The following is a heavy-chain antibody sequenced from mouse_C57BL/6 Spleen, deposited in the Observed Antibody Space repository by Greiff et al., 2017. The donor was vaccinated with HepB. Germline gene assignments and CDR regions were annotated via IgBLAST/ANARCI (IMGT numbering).Heavy chain of an antibody. Sequence: QVQLQQPGAELVRPGSSVKLSCKASGYTFTSYWMDWVKQRPGQGLEWIGNIYPSDSETHYNQKFKDKATLTVDKSSSTAYMQLSSLTSEDSAVYYCAREGGLRRRVVYAMDYWGQGTSVTVSS. CDR3: AREGGLRRRVVYAMDY. CDR2: IYPSDSET. D-gene: IGHD2-2*01. V-gene: IGHV1-61*01. CDR1: GYTFTSYW. J-gene: IGHJ4*01.